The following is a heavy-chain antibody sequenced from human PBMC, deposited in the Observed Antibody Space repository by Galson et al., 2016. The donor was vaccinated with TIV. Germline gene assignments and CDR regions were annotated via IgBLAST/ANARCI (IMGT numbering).Heavy chain of an antibody. CDR2: ISNSGLTI. Sequence: SLRLSCAGSGFTFSIYAMSWVRQAPGKGLEWVSYISNSGLTIYYADSVKGRFTISRDNARNSLYLQMNSLRAEETAICYCVRSYAFWTTYRGIADDAFDIWGQGTVVTVSS. J-gene: IGHJ3*02. D-gene: IGHD3/OR15-3a*01. CDR3: VRSYAFWTTYRGIADDAFDI. V-gene: IGHV3-48*03. CDR1: GFTFSIYA.